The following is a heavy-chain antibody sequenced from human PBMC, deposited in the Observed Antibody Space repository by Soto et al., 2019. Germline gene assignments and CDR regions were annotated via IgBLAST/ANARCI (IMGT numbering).Heavy chain of an antibody. V-gene: IGHV3-13*01. Sequence: GGSLRLSCAASGFTFSSYDMHWVRQPTGKGLEWVSVIGTAGDTYYPGPVKGRFTVFRENAKNSLYLQMNSLRAEDTAVYYCGRGSCTNGVCSPRGYDYWGQGTLVTVSS. CDR3: GRGSCTNGVCSPRGYDY. J-gene: IGHJ4*02. CDR2: IGTAGDT. D-gene: IGHD2-8*01. CDR1: GFTFSSYD.